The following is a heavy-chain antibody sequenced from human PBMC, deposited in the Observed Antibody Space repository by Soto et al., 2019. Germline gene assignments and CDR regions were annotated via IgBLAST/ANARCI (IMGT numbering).Heavy chain of an antibody. CDR3: ARGRSNDAFDV. D-gene: IGHD4-4*01. J-gene: IGHJ3*01. V-gene: IGHV4-30-2*01. CDR1: GDSISSGDYS. CDR2: IYLSGST. Sequence: QLQLQESGSGLVKPSQTLSLTCAVSGDSISSGDYSWTWIRQPPGKGLEWIGYIYLSGSTYYNPSLRSRVAISIVRSKNQFSLKLRSVTAADTAVYYCARGRSNDAFDVWGQGTMVTVSS.